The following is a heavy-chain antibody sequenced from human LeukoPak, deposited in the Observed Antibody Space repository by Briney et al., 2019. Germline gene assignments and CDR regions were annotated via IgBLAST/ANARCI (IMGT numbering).Heavy chain of an antibody. CDR1: GFTFNTYW. J-gene: IGHJ4*02. Sequence: PGGSLRLSCAASGFTFNTYWMAWVRQAPGKGLEWVANIKEDESAKHQADSVKGRFTISRDNAQNSVYLQMSSLRGEDTAVYYCARDVGRSLDYWGQGTLVTVSS. CDR3: ARDVGRSLDY. V-gene: IGHV3-7*01. D-gene: IGHD1-26*01. CDR2: IKEDESAK.